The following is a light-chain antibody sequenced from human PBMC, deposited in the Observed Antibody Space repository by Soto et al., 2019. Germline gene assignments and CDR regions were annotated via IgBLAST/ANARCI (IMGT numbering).Light chain of an antibody. CDR3: QEYKTWT. CDR2: DAS. CDR1: QSISSW. V-gene: IGKV1-5*01. Sequence: DIQMTQSPSTLSASVGDRVAITCRASQSISSWLAWYQQTPGKAPKLLMYDASTLESGAPARFSGSGSGTEFTLTISSLQPEDFATYHCQEYKTWTFGQGTKVE. J-gene: IGKJ1*01.